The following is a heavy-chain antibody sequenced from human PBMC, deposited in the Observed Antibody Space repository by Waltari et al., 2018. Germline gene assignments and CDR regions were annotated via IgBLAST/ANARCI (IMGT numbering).Heavy chain of an antibody. J-gene: IGHJ4*02. V-gene: IGHV1-69*01. CDR1: GGTFSSYA. Sequence: QVQLVQSGAEVKKPGSSVKVSCKASGGTFSSYAISWVRQAPGQGLEWMGGISPICGTANYAQKFQGRVTITADESTSTAYMELSSLRSEDTAVYYWARGEIRVTMVRGVIRGLLRNWGQGTLVTVSS. CDR3: ARGEIRVTMVRGVIRGLLRN. D-gene: IGHD3-10*01. CDR2: ISPICGTA.